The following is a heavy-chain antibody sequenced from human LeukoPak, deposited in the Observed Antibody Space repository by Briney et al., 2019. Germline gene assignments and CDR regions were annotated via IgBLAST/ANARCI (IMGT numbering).Heavy chain of an antibody. Sequence: GASVKVSCKASGYTFTGYYMHWVRQAPGQGLEWMGWINPNSGGTNYAQKFQGRVTMTRDTSISTAYMELSSLKSEDTAVYYCARDVLDYYDRSDYVTWGQGTLATVSS. V-gene: IGHV1-2*02. CDR2: INPNSGGT. CDR1: GYTFTGYY. CDR3: ARDVLDYYDRSDYVT. J-gene: IGHJ4*02. D-gene: IGHD3-22*01.